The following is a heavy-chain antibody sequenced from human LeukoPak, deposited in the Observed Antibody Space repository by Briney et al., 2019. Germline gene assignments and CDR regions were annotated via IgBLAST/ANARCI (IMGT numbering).Heavy chain of an antibody. CDR3: ARGPVGGTTYNDGDAFDI. J-gene: IGHJ3*02. Sequence: SETLSLTCTVSGGSISSSSYYWGWIRQPPGKGLEWIGSVYYSGSTYYNPSLKSRVTISVDTSKNQFSLKLSSVTAADTAVYYCARGPVGGTTYNDGDAFDIWGQGTMVTVSS. CDR2: VYYSGST. V-gene: IGHV4-39*07. CDR1: GGSISSSSYY. D-gene: IGHD1-7*01.